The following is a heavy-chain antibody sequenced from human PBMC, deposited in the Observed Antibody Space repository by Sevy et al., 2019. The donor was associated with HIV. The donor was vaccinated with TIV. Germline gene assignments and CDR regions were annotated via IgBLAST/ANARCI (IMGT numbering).Heavy chain of an antibody. D-gene: IGHD1-1*01. J-gene: IGHJ4*02. Sequence: GGSLRLSCTASGFTFGDYAMSWVRQAPGKGLEWVAFLKSKAYGGTRDHAASLKGRFTMSRDDSKSIAYLQMNDLKTEDTGVYYYTRWKGAQSIFDYWGQGALVTVSS. CDR3: TRWKGAQSIFDY. V-gene: IGHV3-49*04. CDR2: LKSKAYGGTR. CDR1: GFTFGDYA.